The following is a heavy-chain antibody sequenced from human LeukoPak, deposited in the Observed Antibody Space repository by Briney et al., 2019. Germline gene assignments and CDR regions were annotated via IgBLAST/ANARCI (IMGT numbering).Heavy chain of an antibody. D-gene: IGHD2-15*01. CDR1: GFTFSNAW. V-gene: IGHV3-15*01. CDR3: TTDAAEAPFDY. J-gene: IGHJ4*02. CDR2: IKSKTDGGTT. Sequence: GGSLRLSCAASGFTFSNAWMSWVRQAPGKGLEWVGRIKSKTDGGTTDYAAPVKGRFTISRDDSKNTLYLQMNSLKTEDTAVYYRTTDAAEAPFDYWGQGTPVTVSS.